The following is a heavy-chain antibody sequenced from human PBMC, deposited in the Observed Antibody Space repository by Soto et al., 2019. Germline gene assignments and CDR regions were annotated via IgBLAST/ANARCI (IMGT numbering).Heavy chain of an antibody. CDR1: GFTFSTYD. CDR3: ARRTVTTYHYFDY. CDR2: INRASIYI. D-gene: IGHD4-17*01. V-gene: IGHV3-21*01. J-gene: IGHJ4*02. Sequence: AGGSLRLSCVASGFTFSTYDMNWVRQAPGKGLEWVSSINRASIYIYYADSVRGRFTISRDNAKNSLYLQMDSLGVEDTAVYYCARRTVTTYHYFDYWGQGTLVTVSS.